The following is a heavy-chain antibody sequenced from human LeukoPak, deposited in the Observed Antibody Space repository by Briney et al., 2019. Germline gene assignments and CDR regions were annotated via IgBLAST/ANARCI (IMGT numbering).Heavy chain of an antibody. J-gene: IGHJ6*03. CDR2: ISYDGSNK. CDR3: AKDPGVIVVVPAAIPQTIYYYYMDV. V-gene: IGHV3-30-3*01. CDR1: GFTFSSYA. D-gene: IGHD2-2*01. Sequence: PGGSLRLSCAASGFTFSSYAMHWVRQAPGKGLKWVAVISYDGSNKYYADSVKGRFTISRDNSKNTLYLQMNSLRAEDTAVYYCAKDPGVIVVVPAAIPQTIYYYYMDVWGKGTTVTVSS.